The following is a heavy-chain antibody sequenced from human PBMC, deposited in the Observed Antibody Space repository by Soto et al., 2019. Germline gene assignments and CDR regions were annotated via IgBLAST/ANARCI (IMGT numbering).Heavy chain of an antibody. CDR3: AKVHMVGDSDLDPFNI. J-gene: IGHJ3*02. V-gene: IGHV3-9*01. D-gene: IGHD1-26*01. CDR2: ISWNSGSI. Sequence: PGGSLRLSCAASGFTFYDYAMHWVRQAPGKGLEWVSGISWNSGSIGYADSVKGRFTISRDNAKNSLYLQMNSLRAEDTALYYWAKVHMVGDSDLDPFNIWGQGTMVPV. CDR1: GFTFYDYA.